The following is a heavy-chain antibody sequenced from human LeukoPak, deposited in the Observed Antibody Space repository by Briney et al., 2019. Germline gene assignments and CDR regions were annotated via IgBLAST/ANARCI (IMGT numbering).Heavy chain of an antibody. CDR3: ARALIVTPASCYMDV. CDR2: INESGDT. Sequence: SETLSLTCAVFGGSFSGYYWSWIRQAPGKGLEWMGEINESGDTKYNPSLKSRVTISVDTSKNQFSLNVKSVTAADTAVYYCARALIVTPASCYMDVWGKGITVTVSS. J-gene: IGHJ6*03. V-gene: IGHV4-34*01. CDR1: GGSFSGYY. D-gene: IGHD3-22*01.